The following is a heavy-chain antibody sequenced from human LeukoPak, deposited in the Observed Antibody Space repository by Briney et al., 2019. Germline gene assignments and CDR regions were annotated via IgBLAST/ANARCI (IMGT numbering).Heavy chain of an antibody. J-gene: IGHJ4*02. D-gene: IGHD5-18*01. Sequence: GGSLRLSCAASGFTFDDYAMHWVRQAPGKGLEWVSSISSSSSYIYYADSVKGRFTISRDNAKNSLYLQMNSLRAEDTAVYYCARGDTDTAMVFVPNDYWGQGTLVTVSS. V-gene: IGHV3-21*01. CDR2: ISSSSSYI. CDR1: GFTFDDYA. CDR3: ARGDTDTAMVFVPNDY.